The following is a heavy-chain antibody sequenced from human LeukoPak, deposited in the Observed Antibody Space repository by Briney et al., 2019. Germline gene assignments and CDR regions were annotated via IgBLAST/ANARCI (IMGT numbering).Heavy chain of an antibody. J-gene: IGHJ3*02. V-gene: IGHV3-21*01. CDR2: ISSSSGYI. CDR1: GFTFSSYS. CDR3: ARDESLYDAFDI. Sequence: GGSLRLSCAASGFTFSSYSMHWVRQAPGKGLEWVSSISSSSGYIYYADSVKGRFTISRDNAKNSLYLQMNSLRAEDTAVYYCARDESLYDAFDIWGQGTMVTVSS.